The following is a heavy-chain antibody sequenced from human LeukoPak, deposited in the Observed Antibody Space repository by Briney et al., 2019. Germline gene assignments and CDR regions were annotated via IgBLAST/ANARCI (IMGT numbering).Heavy chain of an antibody. CDR2: IYYSGST. CDR3: ARGFRRLQYYYYYMDV. D-gene: IGHD5-24*01. Sequence: PSQTLSLTCTVSGGSISSGGYYWSWIRQHPGKGLEWIGYIYYSGSTNYNPSLKSRVTISVDTSKNQFSLKLSSVTAADTAVYYCARGFRRLQYYYYYMDVWGKGTTVTVSS. V-gene: IGHV4-31*03. CDR1: GGSISSGGYY. J-gene: IGHJ6*03.